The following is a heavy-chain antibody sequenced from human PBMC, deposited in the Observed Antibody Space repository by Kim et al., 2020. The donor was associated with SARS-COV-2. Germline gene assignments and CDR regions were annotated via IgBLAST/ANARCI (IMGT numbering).Heavy chain of an antibody. V-gene: IGHV3-43*02. CDR2: ISGDGGST. CDR3: AKTYYYDSSGYFLRDEGYFDY. CDR1: GFTFDDYA. J-gene: IGHJ4*02. Sequence: GGSLRLSCAASGFTFDDYAMHWVRQAPGKGLEWVSLISGDGGSTYYADSVKGRFTISRDNSKNSLYLQMNSLRTEDTALYYCAKTYYYDSSGYFLRDEGYFDYWGQGTLVTVSS. D-gene: IGHD3-22*01.